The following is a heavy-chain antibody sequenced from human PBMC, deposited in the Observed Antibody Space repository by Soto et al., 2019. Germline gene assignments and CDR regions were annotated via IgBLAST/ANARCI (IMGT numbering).Heavy chain of an antibody. Sequence: SETLSLTCTVSGGSVSSPSYYWHWIRQPPGKGLEWIGYIDYSGSNNHNPSLKSRVTISVDTSKNQFSLKLRSVTASATAVYYCAGFSDPGPYFDPWGQGTLVTVSS. J-gene: IGHJ5*02. CDR3: AGFSDPGPYFDP. CDR1: GGSVSSPSYY. V-gene: IGHV4-61*01. CDR2: IDYSGSN. D-gene: IGHD1-1*01.